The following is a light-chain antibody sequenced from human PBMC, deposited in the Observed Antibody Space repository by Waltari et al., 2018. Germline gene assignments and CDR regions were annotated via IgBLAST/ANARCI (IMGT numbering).Light chain of an antibody. CDR3: CSYAGGSAFV. J-gene: IGLJ1*01. CDR2: GVS. CDR1: SSDVGSYHL. Sequence: QSALTQPASVSGSPGQSITISCTGTSSDVGSYHLSSWYHHRPGKPPKLIIYGVSKRPSGVSNRFSGSKSGNTASLTISGLRTEDEADYYCCSYAGGSAFVFGTGTKITVL. V-gene: IGLV2-23*02.